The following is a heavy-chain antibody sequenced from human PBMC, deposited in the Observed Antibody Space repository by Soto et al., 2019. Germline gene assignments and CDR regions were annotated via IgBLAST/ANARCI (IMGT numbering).Heavy chain of an antibody. Sequence: QVQLQQWGAGLLKPSETLSLTCAVYGGSFSGYYWSWIRQPPGKGLEWIGEINHSGSTNYNPSLKSRVTISVDTSKNQFSLKLSSVTAADTAMYYCARASREDAFDIWGQGTMVTVSS. CDR2: INHSGST. J-gene: IGHJ3*02. V-gene: IGHV4-34*01. CDR1: GGSFSGYY. CDR3: ARASREDAFDI.